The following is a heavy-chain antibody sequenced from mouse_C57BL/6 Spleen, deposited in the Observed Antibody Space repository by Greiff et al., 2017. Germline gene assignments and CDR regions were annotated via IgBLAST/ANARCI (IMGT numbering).Heavy chain of an antibody. D-gene: IGHD2-3*01. Sequence: VQLQQSGPELVKPGASVKMSCKASGYTFTDYNMHWVKQSHGKSLEWIGYINPNNGGTSYNQKFKGKATLTVNKSSSTAYMELRSLTSEDSAVYYCARSGDGYPYYFDYWGQGTTLTVSS. CDR1: GYTFTDYN. J-gene: IGHJ2*01. CDR3: ARSGDGYPYYFDY. V-gene: IGHV1-22*01. CDR2: INPNNGGT.